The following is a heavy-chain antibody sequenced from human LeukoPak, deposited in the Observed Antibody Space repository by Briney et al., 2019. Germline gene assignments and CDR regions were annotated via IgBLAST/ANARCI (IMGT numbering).Heavy chain of an antibody. J-gene: IGHJ5*02. Sequence: ASVKVSCKASGYTFNSYALSWVRQAPGHGLEWVGWISNYNGDTNYAQKLQGRVTMTTDTSTSTAYMELRSLRSDDTAVYYCARDIVVPAARGRWFDPWGQGTLVTVSS. CDR3: ARDIVVPAARGRWFDP. CDR2: ISNYNGDT. D-gene: IGHD2-2*01. V-gene: IGHV1-18*01. CDR1: GYTFNSYA.